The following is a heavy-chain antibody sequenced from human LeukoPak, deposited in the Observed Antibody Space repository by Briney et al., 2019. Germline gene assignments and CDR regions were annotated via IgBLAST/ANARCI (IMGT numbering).Heavy chain of an antibody. Sequence: KPSETLSLTCTVSGGSISSYYWSWIRQPAGKGREWIGRIYTSGSTNYNPSLKSRVTMSVDTSKNQFSLKLSSVTAADTAVYYCARGGYYDSSGTLWYFDLWGRGTLVTVSS. D-gene: IGHD3-22*01. CDR1: GGSISSYY. V-gene: IGHV4-4*07. CDR3: ARGGYYDSSGTLWYFDL. J-gene: IGHJ2*01. CDR2: IYTSGST.